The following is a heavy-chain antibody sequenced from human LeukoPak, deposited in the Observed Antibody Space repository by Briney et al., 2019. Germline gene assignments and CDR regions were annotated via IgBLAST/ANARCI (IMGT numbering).Heavy chain of an antibody. CDR1: GGTFSSYA. J-gene: IGHJ6*03. CDR3: ARGEYSSSSRANYYYYYSDV. Sequence: GASVKVSCKASGGTFSSYAISWVRQAPGQGLELMVGIIPIFGTANYAQKFQGRVTITTDESTSTAYMELSSLRSEDTAVYYCARGEYSSSSRANYYYYYSDVWGKGTTVTVSS. CDR2: IIPIFGTA. V-gene: IGHV1-69*05. D-gene: IGHD6-6*01.